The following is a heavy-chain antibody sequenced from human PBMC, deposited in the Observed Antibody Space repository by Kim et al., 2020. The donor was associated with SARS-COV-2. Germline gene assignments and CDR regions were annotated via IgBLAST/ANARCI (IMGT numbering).Heavy chain of an antibody. V-gene: IGHV1-69*01. J-gene: IGHJ6*02. CDR3: ARAQWMAQYYYYTLDV. Sequence: QKFQGRVTITADESTRTAFMELSSLRSEDTAVYYCARAQWMAQYYYYTLDVWGQGTTVTVSS. D-gene: IGHD6-19*01.